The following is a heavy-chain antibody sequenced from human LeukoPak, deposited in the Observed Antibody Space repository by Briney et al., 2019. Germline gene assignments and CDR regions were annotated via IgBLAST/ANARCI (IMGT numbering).Heavy chain of an antibody. CDR2: IYYSGST. D-gene: IGHD3-10*01. Sequence: SETLSLTRTVSGGSISSSSYYWGWIRQPPGKGLEWIGSIYYSGSTYYNPSLKSRVTISVDTSKNQFSLKLSSVTAADTAVYCCAEFGEFRYWGQGTLVTVSS. J-gene: IGHJ4*02. CDR3: AEFGEFRY. V-gene: IGHV4-39*01. CDR1: GGSISSSSYY.